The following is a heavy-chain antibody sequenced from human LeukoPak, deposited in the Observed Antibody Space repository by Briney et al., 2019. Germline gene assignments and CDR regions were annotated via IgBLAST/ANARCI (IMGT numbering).Heavy chain of an antibody. CDR1: GGSISSYY. D-gene: IGHD3-9*01. J-gene: IGHJ5*02. Sequence: SETLSLTCTVSGGSISSYYWSWIRQPPGKGLEWIGYIYYSGSTNYNPSLKSRVTISVDTSKNQFSLKLSSVTAAATAVYYCANYDILTAYLTSWGQGTLVTVSS. V-gene: IGHV4-59*01. CDR3: ANYDILTAYLTS. CDR2: IYYSGST.